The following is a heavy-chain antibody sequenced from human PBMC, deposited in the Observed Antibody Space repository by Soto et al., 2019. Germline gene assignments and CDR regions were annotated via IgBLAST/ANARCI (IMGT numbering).Heavy chain of an antibody. CDR3: ARNGGANYDSSGYNYALDS. CDR1: GNYFLNNW. J-gene: IGHJ5*01. V-gene: IGHV5-10-1*01. CDR2: IDLTNSYT. D-gene: IGHD3-22*01. Sequence: XESLNVTQQCWGNYFLNNWITLVLQMRGKGLEWMGRIDLTNSYTSYSPSFQSHVSFSADTSINTAYLQWSSLRASDTATYYCARNGGANYDSSGYNYALDSWGQGTPVTVSS.